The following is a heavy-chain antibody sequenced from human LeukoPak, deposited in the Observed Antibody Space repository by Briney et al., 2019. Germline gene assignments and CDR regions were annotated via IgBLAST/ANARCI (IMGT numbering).Heavy chain of an antibody. V-gene: IGHV3-11*06. Sequence: GGSLRLSCAASGFTFSDYYMSWIRQAPGKGLEWVSYISSSSSYTNYADPVKGRFTISRDNAKNSLYLQMDSLRAEDTAVYYCARAEGYCSSTSCYVREYYYYGMDVWGKGTTVTVSS. J-gene: IGHJ6*04. D-gene: IGHD2-2*01. CDR1: GFTFSDYY. CDR3: ARAEGYCSSTSCYVREYYYYGMDV. CDR2: ISSSSSYT.